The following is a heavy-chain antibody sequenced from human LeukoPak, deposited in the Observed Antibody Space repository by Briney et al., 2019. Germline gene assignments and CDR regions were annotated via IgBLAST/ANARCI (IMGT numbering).Heavy chain of an antibody. D-gene: IGHD3-10*01. Sequence: GGSLRLSCAAPGFTVSSNYMSWVRQAPGKGLEWVSVIYSGGSTYYADSVKGRFTISRDNSKNTLYLQMNSLRAEDTAMYYCARDPASNRGLWFGEFDYWGQGTLVTVSS. CDR3: ARDPASNRGLWFGEFDY. CDR2: IYSGGST. V-gene: IGHV3-66*01. CDR1: GFTVSSNY. J-gene: IGHJ4*02.